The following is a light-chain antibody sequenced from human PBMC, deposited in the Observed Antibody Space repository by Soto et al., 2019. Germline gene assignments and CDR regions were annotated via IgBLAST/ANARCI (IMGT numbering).Light chain of an antibody. Sequence: EIVLTQSPGTLSLSPGERATLSCRASQSVSSSYLAWYQQKPGQAPRLLIYGASSRATGIPDRFSGSGSGADFTLTISRLEPEDFAVLYCQQYETSPWTFGQGTKVDIK. V-gene: IGKV3-20*01. CDR1: QSVSSSY. CDR2: GAS. J-gene: IGKJ1*01. CDR3: QQYETSPWT.